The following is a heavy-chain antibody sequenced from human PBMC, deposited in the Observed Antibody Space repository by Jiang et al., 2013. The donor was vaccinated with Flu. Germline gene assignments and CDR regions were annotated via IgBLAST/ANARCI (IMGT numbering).Heavy chain of an antibody. CDR2: ISGSGGST. CDR3: AKDRRVVLLWFGEWDY. Sequence: QLVESGGGLVQPGGSLRLSCAASGFTFSSYAMSWVRQAPGKGLEWVSAISGSGGSTYYADSVKGRFTISRDNSKNTLYLQMNSLRAEDTAVYYCAKDRRVVLLWFGEWDYWGQGTLVTVSS. D-gene: IGHD3-10*01. CDR1: GFTFSSYA. V-gene: IGHV3-23*04. J-gene: IGHJ4*02.